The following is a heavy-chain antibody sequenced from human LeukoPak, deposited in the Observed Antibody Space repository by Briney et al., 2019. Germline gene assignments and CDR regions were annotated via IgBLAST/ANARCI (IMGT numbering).Heavy chain of an antibody. CDR2: IDHIGRT. D-gene: IGHD4-11*01. CDR1: GESFRNYY. V-gene: IGHV4-34*01. Sequence: EPSETLSLTCAVYGESFRNYYWTWIRQRPGKGLEWIGEIDHIGRTTYNPSLKSRLTISVATSKNQFSLKLSSVTAADTAVYYCARSKGDYSNYLPPRNFDYWGQGTLVTVSS. J-gene: IGHJ4*02. CDR3: ARSKGDYSNYLPPRNFDY.